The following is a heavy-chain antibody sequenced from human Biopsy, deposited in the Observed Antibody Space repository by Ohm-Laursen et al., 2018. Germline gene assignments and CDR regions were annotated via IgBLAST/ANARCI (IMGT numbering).Heavy chain of an antibody. Sequence: SDTLSLTCTVSGCSIRSDYWSWIRQTPGKGLEWIGYIYYSGSTNYNPSLKSRVTISVDTSKDQFPLRLNSVTAADTAVYYCARATNSTGWPYYYFYGMDVWGQGTTATVSS. V-gene: IGHV4-59*07. J-gene: IGHJ6*02. D-gene: IGHD2/OR15-2a*01. CDR1: GCSIRSDY. CDR3: ARATNSTGWPYYYFYGMDV. CDR2: IYYSGST.